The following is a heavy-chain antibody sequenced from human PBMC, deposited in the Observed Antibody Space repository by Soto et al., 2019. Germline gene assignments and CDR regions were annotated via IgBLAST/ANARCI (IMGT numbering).Heavy chain of an antibody. V-gene: IGHV3-30*18. CDR3: AKSMRIAARPGGAFDI. CDR2: ISYDGSNK. CDR1: GFTFSSYG. Sequence: GGSLRLSCAASGFTFSSYGMHWVRQAPGKGLEWVAVISYDGSNKYYADSVKGRFTISRDNSKNTLYLQMNSLRAEDTAVYYCAKSMRIAARPGGAFDIWGQGTMVTVSS. J-gene: IGHJ3*02. D-gene: IGHD6-6*01.